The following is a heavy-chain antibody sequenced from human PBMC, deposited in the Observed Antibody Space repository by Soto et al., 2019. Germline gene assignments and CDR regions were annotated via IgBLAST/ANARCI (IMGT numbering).Heavy chain of an antibody. CDR2: IYHSGST. J-gene: IGHJ6*02. D-gene: IGHD3-22*01. Sequence: SETLSLTCAVSGGSISSGGYCRSWIRQPPGKGLEWIGYIYHSGSTYYNPSLKSRVTISVDRSKNQFSLKLSSVTAADTAVYYCARRLYYDSSGFEGGGMDVWGQGTTVTVS. CDR3: ARRLYYDSSGFEGGGMDV. V-gene: IGHV4-30-2*01. CDR1: GGSISSGGYC.